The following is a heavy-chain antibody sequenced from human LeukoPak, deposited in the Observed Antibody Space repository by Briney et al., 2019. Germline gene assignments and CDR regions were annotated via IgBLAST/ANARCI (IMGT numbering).Heavy chain of an antibody. D-gene: IGHD3-22*01. CDR3: AVDSSGYYFPDHDAFDI. V-gene: IGHV1-2*02. J-gene: IGHJ3*02. Sequence: GASVKVSCKASGYIFTGYYMHWVRQAPGQGLEWMGWINPNSGGTNYAQKFQGRVTMTRDTSISTAYMELSRLRSDDTAVYYCAVDSSGYYFPDHDAFDIWGQGTMVTVSS. CDR1: GYIFTGYY. CDR2: INPNSGGT.